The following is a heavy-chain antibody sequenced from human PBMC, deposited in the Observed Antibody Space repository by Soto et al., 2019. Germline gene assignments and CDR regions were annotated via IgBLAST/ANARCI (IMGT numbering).Heavy chain of an antibody. V-gene: IGHV3-53*01. D-gene: IGHD2-21*01. CDR2: IHSGGNT. J-gene: IGHJ4*02. Sequence: GSLRLSCAASGFTVSSNYMSWVRQAPGKGLDWVSVIHSGGNTYYADSVKGRFTISRDNSENTLYLQMNSLRAEDTAVYYCARLPFTYCGGDCYDYWGQGTLVTVSS. CDR1: GFTVSSNY. CDR3: ARLPFTYCGGDCYDY.